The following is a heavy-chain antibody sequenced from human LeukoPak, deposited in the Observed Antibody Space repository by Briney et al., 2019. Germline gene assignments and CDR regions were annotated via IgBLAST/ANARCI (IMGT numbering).Heavy chain of an antibody. D-gene: IGHD3-3*01. CDR2: IYSGGST. CDR1: GFTVSSNY. CDR3: AREKLLIFGVVISPYGMDV. V-gene: IGHV3-53*01. J-gene: IGHJ6*02. Sequence: PGGSLRLSCAASGFTVSSNYMSWVRQAPGKGLEWVSVIYSGGSTYYADSVKGRFTISRDNAKNSLYLQMNSLRAEDTAVYYCAREKLLIFGVVISPYGMDVWGQGTTVTVSS.